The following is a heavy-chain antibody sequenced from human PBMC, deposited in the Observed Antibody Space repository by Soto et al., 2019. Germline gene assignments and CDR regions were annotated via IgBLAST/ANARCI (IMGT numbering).Heavy chain of an antibody. D-gene: IGHD3-10*01. CDR1: GGTFSSYS. CDR2: IIPIFGTA. Sequence: QGQLVQSGAEVKKPGSSVKVSCKASGGTFSSYSISWVRQAPGQGLEWMGGIIPIFGTANYAQKVQGRVTITADKSTSTAYIELSSLRSEDTAVYYCARDPGAMVRGVRANWFDPWGQGTLVTVSS. J-gene: IGHJ5*02. CDR3: ARDPGAMVRGVRANWFDP. V-gene: IGHV1-69*06.